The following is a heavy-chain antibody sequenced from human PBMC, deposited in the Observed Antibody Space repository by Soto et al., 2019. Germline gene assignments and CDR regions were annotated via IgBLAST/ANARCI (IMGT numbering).Heavy chain of an antibody. V-gene: IGHV1-69*13. J-gene: IGHJ6*02. D-gene: IGHD2-2*01. CDR1: GGTFSSYA. CDR2: IIPIFGTA. CDR3: ARSVSFRYQLLKRGMDV. Sequence: ASVKVSCKASGGTFSSYAISWVRQAPGQGLEWMGGIIPIFGTANYAQKFQGRVTITADESTSTAYMELSSLRSEDTAVYYCARSVSFRYQLLKRGMDVWGQGTTVTVSS.